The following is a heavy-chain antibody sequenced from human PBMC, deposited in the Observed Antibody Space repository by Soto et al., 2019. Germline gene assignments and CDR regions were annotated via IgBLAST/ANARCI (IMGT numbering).Heavy chain of an antibody. CDR1: GFTFSSYG. CDR3: ARDNLAVAGLDY. D-gene: IGHD6-19*01. CDR2: IWYDGSNK. V-gene: IGHV3-33*01. J-gene: IGHJ4*02. Sequence: QVQLVESGGGVVQPGRSLRLSCAASGFTFSSYGMHWVRQAPGKGLEWVAVIWYDGSNKYYADSVKGRFTISRDNSKNTLYLQMNSLRAEDTAVYYCARDNLAVAGLDYWGQGTLVTVSS.